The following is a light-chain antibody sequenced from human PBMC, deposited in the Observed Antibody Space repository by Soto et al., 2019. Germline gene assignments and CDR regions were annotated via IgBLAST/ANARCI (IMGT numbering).Light chain of an antibody. CDR2: GVS. CDR1: ISDFVIYNY. CDR3: SSHTMSSALQV. J-gene: IGLJ1*01. Sequence: QSVLTQPASVSGSPGQSITISCTGTISDFVIYNYVSWYQQHPGKAPKLMLYGVSNRPSGVSNRFSGSKSGNTAFLTISGLQAEDEADYYCSSHTMSSALQVFGTGTKVTVL. V-gene: IGLV2-14*01.